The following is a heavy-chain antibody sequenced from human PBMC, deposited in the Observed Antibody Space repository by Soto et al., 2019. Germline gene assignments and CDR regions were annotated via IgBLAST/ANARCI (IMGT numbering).Heavy chain of an antibody. CDR3: AKRIRYCDYIPAQYYFDY. V-gene: IGHV3-23*01. J-gene: IGHJ4*02. CDR1: GFTFSSYA. Sequence: GGSLRLSCAASGFTFSSYAMSWVRQAPGKGLEWVSAISGSGGSTYYADSVKGRFTISRDNSKNTLYLQMNSLRAEDTAVYYCAKRIRYCDYIPAQYYFDYWGQGTLVTVSS. CDR2: ISGSGGST. D-gene: IGHD4-17*01.